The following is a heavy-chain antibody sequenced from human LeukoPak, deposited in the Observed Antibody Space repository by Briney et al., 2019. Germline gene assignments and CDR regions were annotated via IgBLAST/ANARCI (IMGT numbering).Heavy chain of an antibody. Sequence: ASVKVSCKASGGTFSSYAISWVRQAPGQGLESMGRIIPILGIANYAQKFQGRVTITADKSTSTAYMELSSLRSEDTAVYYCARGSTTVTDYWGQGTLVTVSS. V-gene: IGHV1-69*04. CDR2: IIPILGIA. CDR3: ARGSTTVTDY. D-gene: IGHD4-17*01. J-gene: IGHJ4*02. CDR1: GGTFSSYA.